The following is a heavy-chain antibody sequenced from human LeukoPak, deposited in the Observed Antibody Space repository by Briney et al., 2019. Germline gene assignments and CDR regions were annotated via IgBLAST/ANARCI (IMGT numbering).Heavy chain of an antibody. CDR1: GFIFSNYW. CDR3: ARMAGGLWDY. D-gene: IGHD3-10*01. V-gene: IGHV3-7*05. J-gene: IGHJ4*02. Sequence: GGSLRLSCAASGFIFSNYWMSWVRQAPGKGLDWVANIKQDGSEKYYVDSVKGRFTLSRDNAKNSLYLQMDSLRAEDTAVYYCARMAGGLWDYWGQGTLVTVFS. CDR2: IKQDGSEK.